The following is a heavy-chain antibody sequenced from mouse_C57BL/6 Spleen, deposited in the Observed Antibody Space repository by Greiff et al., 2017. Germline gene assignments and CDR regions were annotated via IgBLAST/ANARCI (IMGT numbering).Heavy chain of an antibody. D-gene: IGHD1-1*01. Sequence: VQLQQSGGDLVKPGGSLKLSCAASGFTFSSYGMSWVRQTPDKRLEWVATISSGGSYTYYPDSVKGRFTISRDNAKNTLYLQMSSLKSEDTAMYYCARPYYYGSSYLYYFDYWGQGTTLTVSS. V-gene: IGHV5-6*01. CDR2: ISSGGSYT. J-gene: IGHJ2*01. CDR1: GFTFSSYG. CDR3: ARPYYYGSSYLYYFDY.